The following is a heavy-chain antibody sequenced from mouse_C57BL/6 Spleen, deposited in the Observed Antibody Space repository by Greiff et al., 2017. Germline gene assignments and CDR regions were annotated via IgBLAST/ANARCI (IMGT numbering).Heavy chain of an antibody. V-gene: IGHV1-62-2*01. Sequence: LVKPGASVKLSCKASGYTFTEYTIHWVKQRSGQGLEWIGWFYPGSGSIKYNEKFKDKATLTADKSSSTVYMELSRLTSEDSAVYFCARHEATTVVAHWYFDVWGTGTTVTVSS. CDR1: GYTFTEYT. D-gene: IGHD1-1*01. CDR3: ARHEATTVVAHWYFDV. J-gene: IGHJ1*03. CDR2: FYPGSGSI.